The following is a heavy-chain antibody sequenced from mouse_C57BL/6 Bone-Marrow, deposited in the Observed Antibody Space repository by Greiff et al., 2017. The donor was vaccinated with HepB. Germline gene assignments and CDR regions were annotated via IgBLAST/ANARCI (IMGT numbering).Heavy chain of an antibody. CDR3: TRVRGNYYAMDY. V-gene: IGHV5-9-1*02. CDR2: ISSGGDYI. CDR1: GFTFSSYA. J-gene: IGHJ4*01. D-gene: IGHD2-1*01. Sequence: EVKVVESGEGLVKPGGSLKLSCAASGFTFSSYAMSWVRQTPEKRLEWVAYISSGGDYIYYADTVKGRFTISRDNARNTLYLQMSSLKSEDTAMYYCTRVRGNYYAMDYWGQGTSVTVSS.